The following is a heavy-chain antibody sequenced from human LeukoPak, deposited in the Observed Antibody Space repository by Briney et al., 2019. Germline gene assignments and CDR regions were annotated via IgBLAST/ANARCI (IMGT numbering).Heavy chain of an antibody. CDR3: AREDPQTSVPEGMDV. J-gene: IGHJ6*02. CDR1: GGSISYYY. Sequence: PSETLSLTCTVSGGSISYYYWSWIRQSPGKGLEWIGYVYYSGTTNYNPSLKSRVTISVDTSKNQFSLQLRSVTAADTAVYYCAREDPQTSVPEGMDVWGQGTTVTVSS. CDR2: VYYSGTT. V-gene: IGHV4-59*01. D-gene: IGHD5/OR15-5a*01.